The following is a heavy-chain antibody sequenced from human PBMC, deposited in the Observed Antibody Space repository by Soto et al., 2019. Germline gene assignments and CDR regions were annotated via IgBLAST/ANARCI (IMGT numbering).Heavy chain of an antibody. CDR2: VYFSGST. CDR3: SRERGAVASTADAFDI. J-gene: IGHJ3*02. CDR1: GGSISSSSYY. V-gene: IGHV4-61*05. Sequence: SETLSLTCTVSGGSISSSSYYWGWIRQPPGKGLEWIGYVYFSGSTKYNPSLKRRVTISVDMSKNQFSLRLTSVTSADTAVYYCSRERGAVASTADAFDIWGQGTMVTVSS. D-gene: IGHD6-19*01.